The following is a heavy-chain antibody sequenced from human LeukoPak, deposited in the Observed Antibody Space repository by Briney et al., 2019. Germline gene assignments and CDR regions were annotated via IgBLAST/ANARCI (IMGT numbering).Heavy chain of an antibody. V-gene: IGHV4-30-4*08. Sequence: PSETLSLTCTVSGGSISSGDKYWSWIRQPPGKGLEWIGNVFYSGNTYYNPSLKSRVSIPADTSKNQFSLKLSSVTAADTAVYYCARTYSSSSYSPFDYWGQGTLVTVSS. CDR2: VFYSGNT. CDR1: GGSISSGDKY. CDR3: ARTYSSSSYSPFDY. D-gene: IGHD6-13*01. J-gene: IGHJ4*02.